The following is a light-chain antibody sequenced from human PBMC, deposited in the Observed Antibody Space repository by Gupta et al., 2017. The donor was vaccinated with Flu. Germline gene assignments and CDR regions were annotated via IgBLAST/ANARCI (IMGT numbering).Light chain of an antibody. CDR2: AAS. CDR1: QTITTY. V-gene: IGKV1-39*01. Sequence: DIEMTQAPSSLSASVGDRVTITCRSSQTITTYLNWYQLKPGEAPKLLVFAASKLETGVPPRFGGSGSGTDFALTITGLQAEDVASYYCQQSDSLPWTFGQGTMVDI. J-gene: IGKJ1*01. CDR3: QQSDSLPWT.